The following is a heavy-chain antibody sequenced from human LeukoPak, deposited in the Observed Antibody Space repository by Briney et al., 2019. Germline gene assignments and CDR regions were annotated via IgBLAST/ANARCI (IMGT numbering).Heavy chain of an antibody. CDR3: ARESQHGMDV. V-gene: IGHV4-30-2*01. CDR2: IYHSGST. J-gene: IGHJ6*02. CDR1: GGSISSGGYS. Sequence: SETLSLTCAVSGGSISSGGYSWSWIRQPPGKGLEWIGYIYHSGSTYYNPSLKSRVTISVDRSKNQFSLKLSSVTAAGTAVYYCARESQHGMDVWGQGTTVTVSS.